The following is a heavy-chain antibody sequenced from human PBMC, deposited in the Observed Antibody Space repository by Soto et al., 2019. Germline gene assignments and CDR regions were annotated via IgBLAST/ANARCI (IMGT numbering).Heavy chain of an antibody. CDR3: ARSRSWDGLDF. D-gene: IGHD3-10*01. V-gene: IGHV4-30-2*01. CDR1: GGSVSSGDFS. J-gene: IGHJ3*01. CDR2: IYHSGTT. Sequence: SETLSLTCAVSGGSVSSGDFSWCWIRQPPGKGLEWVGYIYHSGTTYYHPSLKRRLTISLDRSNNQFSLKLASVTAADSAVYFCARSRSWDGLDFWGQGALVTVSS.